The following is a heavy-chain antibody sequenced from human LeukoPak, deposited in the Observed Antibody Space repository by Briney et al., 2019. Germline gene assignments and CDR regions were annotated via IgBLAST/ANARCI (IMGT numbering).Heavy chain of an antibody. D-gene: IGHD1-26*01. J-gene: IGHJ5*02. CDR2: INPNSGGT. CDR1: GYTFTGYY. Sequence: GASVKVSCKASGYTFTGYYMYWVRQAPGQGLEWMGWINPNSGGTNYAQKFQGWVTMARDTSISTAYVELSRLRSDDTAVYYCARAHSGSYRGWFNPWGQGTLVTVSS. V-gene: IGHV1-2*04. CDR3: ARAHSGSYRGWFNP.